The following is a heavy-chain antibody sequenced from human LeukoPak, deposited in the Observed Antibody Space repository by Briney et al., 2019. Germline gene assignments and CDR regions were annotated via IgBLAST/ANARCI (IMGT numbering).Heavy chain of an antibody. D-gene: IGHD3-16*01. CDR3: ARVGGAWPSSDY. CDR1: GFTFSSYE. CDR2: IGSSGGII. V-gene: IGHV3-48*03. J-gene: IGHJ4*02. Sequence: GGSQRFSCAASGFTFSSYEMTWVRQAPGKGLEWVSYIGSSGGIIHYADSVKGRFTISRDNARSSLYLQMNSLRAEDTSLYYCARVGGAWPSSDYWGQGTLVTVSS.